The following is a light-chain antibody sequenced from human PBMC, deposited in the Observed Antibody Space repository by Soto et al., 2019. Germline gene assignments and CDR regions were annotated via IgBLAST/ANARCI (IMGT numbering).Light chain of an antibody. CDR1: QVISSW. J-gene: IGKJ4*01. CDR3: HQASSFPLT. V-gene: IGKV1-12*01. CDR2: KAS. Sequence: DIQMTQSPSSVSASVGDTVTITCRASQVISSWLAWYQHKPGRAPKLLIYKASNLQPGVPSRFRGSGSEADYTFTLTIRNLQPEDFATYYCHQASSFPLTFGGGTKVDIK.